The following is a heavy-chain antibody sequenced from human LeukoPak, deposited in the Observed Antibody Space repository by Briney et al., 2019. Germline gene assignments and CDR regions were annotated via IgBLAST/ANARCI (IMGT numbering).Heavy chain of an antibody. CDR2: ISATENS. CDR1: GDSLKNYY. V-gene: IGHV4-4*07. J-gene: IGHJ4*02. CDR3: AGVGGYRGSRYFDH. D-gene: IGHD3-22*01. Sequence: SETLSLTCTVSGDSLKNYYWSWIRLTAGKGLEWIGRISATENSNYNPSFKSRVTMSVDTSKNQFSLKMTSMTAADTAVYYCAGVGGYRGSRYFDHWGQGTLVTVSS.